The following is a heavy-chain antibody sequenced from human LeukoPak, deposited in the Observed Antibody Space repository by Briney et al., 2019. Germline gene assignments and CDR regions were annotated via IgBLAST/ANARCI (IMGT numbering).Heavy chain of an antibody. CDR2: IYYSGST. J-gene: IGHJ3*02. CDR3: ARGPVLAYDSSGYLGGTAFDI. V-gene: IGHV4-59*01. Sequence: PSETLSLTCTVSGGSISSYYWSWIRQPPGKGLEWIGYIYYSGSTNYNPSLKSRVTISVDTSKNQFSLKLSSVTAADTAVYYCARGPVLAYDSSGYLGGTAFDIWGQGTMVTVSS. CDR1: GGSISSYY. D-gene: IGHD3-22*01.